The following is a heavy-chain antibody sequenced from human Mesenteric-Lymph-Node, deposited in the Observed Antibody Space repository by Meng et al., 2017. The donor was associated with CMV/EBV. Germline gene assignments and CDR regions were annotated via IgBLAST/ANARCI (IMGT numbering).Heavy chain of an antibody. CDR2: INHSGST. D-gene: IGHD4-23*01. J-gene: IGHJ4*02. Sequence: QVQLQQWGAGHLKPSETLSLTCAVYGGSFSGYYWSWIRQPPGKGLEWIGEINHSGSTNYNPSLKSRVTISVDTSKNQFSLKLSSVTAADTAVYYCARHQRWLKSEGGFNYWGQGTLVTVSS. CDR3: ARHQRWLKSEGGFNY. V-gene: IGHV4-34*01. CDR1: GGSFSGYY.